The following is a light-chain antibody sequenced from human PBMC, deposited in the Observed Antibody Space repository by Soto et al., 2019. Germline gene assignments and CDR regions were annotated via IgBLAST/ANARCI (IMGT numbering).Light chain of an antibody. CDR2: EVS. V-gene: IGLV2-14*01. CDR3: SSYTSSSTLAVV. CDR1: SSDVGGYNY. Sequence: SALTQPASVSGSPGQSITISCTGTSSDVGGYNYVSWYQQHPGKAPKLMIYEVSNRPSGVSNRFSGSKSGNTASLTISGLQAEDEADYYCSSYTSSSTLAVVFGGGTQLTVL. J-gene: IGLJ2*01.